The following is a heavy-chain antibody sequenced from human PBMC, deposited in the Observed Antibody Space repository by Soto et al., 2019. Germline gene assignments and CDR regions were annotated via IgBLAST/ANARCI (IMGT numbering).Heavy chain of an antibody. CDR2: ISGSGGST. CDR1: GFIFSSYA. CDR3: AKGIAAAGTLDYYYGMDV. Sequence: GGSLRLSCAASGFIFSSYAISWVRQAPGKGLEWVSAISGSGGSTYYADSVKGRFTISRDNSKNTLYLQMNSLRAEDTAVYYCAKGIAAAGTLDYYYGMDVWGQGTTVTVSS. V-gene: IGHV3-23*01. D-gene: IGHD6-13*01. J-gene: IGHJ6*02.